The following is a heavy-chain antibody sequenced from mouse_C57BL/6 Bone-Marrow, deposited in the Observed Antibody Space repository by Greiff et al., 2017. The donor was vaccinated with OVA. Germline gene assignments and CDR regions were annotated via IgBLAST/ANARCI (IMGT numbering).Heavy chain of an antibody. CDR3: ASPNWDVGAMDY. V-gene: IGHV5-12*01. CDR2: ISNGGGST. D-gene: IGHD4-1*02. CDR1: GFTFSDYY. Sequence: EVQLVESGGGLVQPGGSLKLSCAASGFTFSDYYMYWVRQTPEKRLEWVAYISNGGGSTYYPDTVKGRFTISRDNAKNTLYLQMSRLKSEDTAMYYCASPNWDVGAMDYWGQGTSVTVSS. J-gene: IGHJ4*01.